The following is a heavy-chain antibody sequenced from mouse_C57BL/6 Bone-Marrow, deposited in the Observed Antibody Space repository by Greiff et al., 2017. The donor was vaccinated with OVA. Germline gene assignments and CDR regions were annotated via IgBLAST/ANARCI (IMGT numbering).Heavy chain of an antibody. CDR3: AKGGLRQEYYYAMDY. CDR1: GFSLTSYG. Sequence: VQRVESGPGLVQPSQSLSITCTVSGFSLTSYGVHWVRQSPGKGLEWLGVIWRGGSTDYNAAFMSRLSITKDNSKSQVFFKMNSLQADDTAIYYCAKGGLRQEYYYAMDYWGQGTSVTVSS. J-gene: IGHJ4*01. CDR2: IWRGGST. V-gene: IGHV2-5*01. D-gene: IGHD2-4*01.